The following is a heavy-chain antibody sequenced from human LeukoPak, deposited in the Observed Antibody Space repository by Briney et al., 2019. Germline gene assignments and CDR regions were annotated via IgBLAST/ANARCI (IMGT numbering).Heavy chain of an antibody. CDR2: IKQDESVK. V-gene: IGHV3-7*01. D-gene: IGHD3-9*01. Sequence: GGSLRLSCAVSGFTFSKFWMHWVRQAPGKGLEWVANIKQDESVKYYVDSVKGRFTISRDNAKNSLFLQMNGLRVEDTAVYYCAASRSLDRSLDYWGQGTLVTVSS. J-gene: IGHJ4*02. CDR3: AASRSLDRSLDY. CDR1: GFTFSKFW.